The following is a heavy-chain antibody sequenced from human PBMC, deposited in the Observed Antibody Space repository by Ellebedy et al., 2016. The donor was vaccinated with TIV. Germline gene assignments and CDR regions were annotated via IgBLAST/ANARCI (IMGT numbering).Heavy chain of an antibody. V-gene: IGHV1-2*02. CDR2: VNPNSGDT. CDR3: ARSGYCSGRSCLNWFDP. J-gene: IGHJ5*02. CDR1: GGTFSSYA. D-gene: IGHD2-15*01. Sequence: AASVKVSCKASGGTFSSYAIHWVRQAPGQGLEWMGWVNPNSGDTNSAQKFQGRVTMTRDTSISTAYLELSGLKSDDTAVYYCARSGYCSGRSCLNWFDPWGQGTLVTVSS.